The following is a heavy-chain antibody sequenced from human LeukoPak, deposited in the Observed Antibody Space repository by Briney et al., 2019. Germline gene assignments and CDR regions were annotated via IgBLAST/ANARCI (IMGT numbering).Heavy chain of an antibody. CDR2: ISYDGSNK. CDR1: GFTFSSYG. J-gene: IGHJ4*02. CDR3: AKDSRSYSSVLGYFDY. D-gene: IGHD6-25*01. V-gene: IGHV3-30*18. Sequence: GRSLRLSCAASGFTFSSYGMHWVRQAPGKGLKWVAVISYDGSNKYYADSVKGRFTISRDNSKNTLYLQMNSLRAEDTAVYYCAKDSRSYSSVLGYFDYWGQGTLVTVSS.